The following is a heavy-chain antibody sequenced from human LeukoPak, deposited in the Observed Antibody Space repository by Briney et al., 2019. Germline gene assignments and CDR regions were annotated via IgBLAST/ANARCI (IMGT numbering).Heavy chain of an antibody. CDR1: GFAVSTNY. V-gene: IGHV3-66*01. CDR3: ARDRMATIDSFDI. J-gene: IGHJ3*02. CDR2: IYSDGST. Sequence: PGGSLRLSCAASGFAVSTNYLSWVRQAPGKGLEWVSVIYSDGSTYYTDSVKGRFTISRDNSKNTLYLQMNSLRAEDTAVYYCARDRMATIDSFDIWGQGTMVTVSS. D-gene: IGHD5-24*01.